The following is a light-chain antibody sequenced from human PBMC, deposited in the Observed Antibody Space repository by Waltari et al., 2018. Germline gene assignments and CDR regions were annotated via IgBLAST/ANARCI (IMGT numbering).Light chain of an antibody. CDR2: VAS. CDR1: HTISNY. J-gene: IGKJ2*01. V-gene: IGKV1-39*01. Sequence: DSQMTQSPSSLSASVGDSITITCLASHTISNYLNWYQQKPGKAPQLLIYVASRLQSGVPSRFSGSGSGTDFTLTISNLQTEDFATYYCQQSSTTPFFGQGTKLESK. CDR3: QQSSTTPF.